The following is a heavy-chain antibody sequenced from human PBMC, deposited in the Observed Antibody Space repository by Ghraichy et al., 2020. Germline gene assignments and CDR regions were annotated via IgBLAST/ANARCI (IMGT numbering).Heavy chain of an antibody. D-gene: IGHD6-19*01. CDR2: ISSSSSYI. Sequence: GESLNISCAASGFTFSSYSMNWVRQAPGKGLEWVSSISSSSSYIYYADSVKGRFTISRDNAKNSLYLQMNSLRAEDTAVYYCAGIAVAGPNGMDVWGQGTTVTVSS. J-gene: IGHJ6*02. V-gene: IGHV3-21*01. CDR1: GFTFSSYS. CDR3: AGIAVAGPNGMDV.